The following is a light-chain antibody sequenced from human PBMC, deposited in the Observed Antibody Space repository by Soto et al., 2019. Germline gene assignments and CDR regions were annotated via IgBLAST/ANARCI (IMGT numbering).Light chain of an antibody. V-gene: IGKV3-15*01. CDR1: QSVSSN. CDR3: LQYDYWPRT. J-gene: IGKJ4*01. Sequence: EIVMTQSPATLSVSPGESATLSCRASQSVSSNLAWYQQQPGQGPRLLIYGSSIRATGVPARFSGSGSATEFTLTISSLQSEDFAVYYCLQYDYWPRTFGGGTPVE. CDR2: GSS.